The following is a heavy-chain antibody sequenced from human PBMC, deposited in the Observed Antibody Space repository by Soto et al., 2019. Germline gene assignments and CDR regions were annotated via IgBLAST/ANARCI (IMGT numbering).Heavy chain of an antibody. D-gene: IGHD3-22*01. CDR1: GFTFSSYA. J-gene: IGHJ4*02. CDR2: ISGSGGST. V-gene: IGHV3-23*01. CDR3: AKALNYYDSSGYGDYFDY. Sequence: GGFLRLSCAASGFTFSSYAMSWVRQAPGKGLEWVSAISGSGGSTYYADSVKGRFTISRDNSKNTLYLQMNSLRAEDTAVYYCAKALNYYDSSGYGDYFDYWGQGILVTAPQ.